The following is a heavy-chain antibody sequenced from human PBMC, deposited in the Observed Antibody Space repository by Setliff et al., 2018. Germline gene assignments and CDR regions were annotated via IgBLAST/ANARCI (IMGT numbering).Heavy chain of an antibody. J-gene: IGHJ4*02. CDR2: ISSSSTYI. D-gene: IGHD3-3*01. CDR1: GFTLSSYA. CDR3: AREKKYSSSTSFFGSGFDF. Sequence: GGSLRLSCAASGFTLSSYAMHWVRQAPGKGLEWVSSISSSSTYIFYADSVKGRFTISRDNAKNSLYLQMDSLRAEDTAVYFCAREKKYSSSTSFFGSGFDFWGQGTLVTVSS. V-gene: IGHV3-21*04.